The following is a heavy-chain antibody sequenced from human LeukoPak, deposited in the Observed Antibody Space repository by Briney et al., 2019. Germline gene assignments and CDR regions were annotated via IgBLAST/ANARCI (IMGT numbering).Heavy chain of an antibody. Sequence: GGSLRLSCAASGFTFSSYSMHWVRQAPGKGLEWVAVIWYDGSNKYYADSVKGRFTISRDNSKNTLYLQMNSLRAEDTAVYYCARDRYSSSWYLDYWGQGTLVTVSS. D-gene: IGHD6-13*01. J-gene: IGHJ4*02. CDR2: IWYDGSNK. CDR1: GFTFSSYS. V-gene: IGHV3-33*01. CDR3: ARDRYSSSWYLDY.